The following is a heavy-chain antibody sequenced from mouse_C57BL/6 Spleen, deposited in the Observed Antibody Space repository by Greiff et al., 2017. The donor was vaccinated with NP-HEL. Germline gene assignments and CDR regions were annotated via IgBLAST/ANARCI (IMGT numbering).Heavy chain of an antibody. D-gene: IGHD3-2*02. V-gene: IGHV1-19*01. CDR2: INPYNGGT. CDR3: APTAQATWFAY. J-gene: IGHJ3*01. CDR1: GYTFTDYY. Sequence: EVQLQQSGPVLVKPGASVKMSCKASGYTFTDYYMNWVKQSHGKSLEWIGVINPYNGGTSYNQKFKGKATLTVDKSSSPAYMELNSLTSEDSAVYYCAPTAQATWFAYWGQGTLVTVSA.